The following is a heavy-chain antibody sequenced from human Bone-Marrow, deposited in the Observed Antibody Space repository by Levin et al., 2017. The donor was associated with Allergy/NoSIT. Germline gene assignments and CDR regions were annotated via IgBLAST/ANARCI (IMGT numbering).Heavy chain of an antibody. CDR2: ISSNGGST. CDR3: ARSRRDGYNNDAFDI. V-gene: IGHV3-64*02. CDR1: GFTFSSFA. D-gene: IGHD5-24*01. J-gene: IGHJ3*02. Sequence: GESLKISCAASGFTFSSFAMHWVRQAPGKGLEYVSAISSNGGSTYYADSVKGRFTISRDNSNNTLYLQLGSLRAEDMAVYYCARSRRDGYNNDAFDIWGQGTMVTVSS.